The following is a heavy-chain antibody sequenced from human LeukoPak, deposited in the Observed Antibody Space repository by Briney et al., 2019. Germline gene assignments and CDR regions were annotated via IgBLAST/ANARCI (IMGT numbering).Heavy chain of an antibody. V-gene: IGHV4-39*01. CDR1: GGAISSSSYY. Sequence: SETLSLTCTVSGGAISSSSYYWGWIRQPPGRGLEWIGSINYSGNIYYNPSLNSRVTISVDTSKTQFSLKLSSVTAADTAVYYCARLSDYWGQGTLVTVSS. CDR3: ARLSDY. CDR2: INYSGNI. J-gene: IGHJ4*02.